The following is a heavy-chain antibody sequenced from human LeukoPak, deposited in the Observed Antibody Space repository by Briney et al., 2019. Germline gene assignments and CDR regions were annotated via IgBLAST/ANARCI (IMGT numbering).Heavy chain of an antibody. Sequence: GGSLRLPCAASGFTFSSYWMNWVRQAPGKGLEWVANIKQDGTEKFYVDSVKGRFTISRDNAKNSLYLQMYSLRAEDTAVYYCAKEGAYPIITYDSWGQGTLVAVSS. CDR3: AKEGAYPIITYDS. D-gene: IGHD3-10*01. V-gene: IGHV3-7*01. CDR1: GFTFSSYW. J-gene: IGHJ5*01. CDR2: IKQDGTEK.